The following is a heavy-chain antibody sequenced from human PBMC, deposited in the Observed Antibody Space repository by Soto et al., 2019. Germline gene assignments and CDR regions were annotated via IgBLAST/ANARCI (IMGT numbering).Heavy chain of an antibody. CDR2: ISSSSSTI. D-gene: IGHD3-10*01. J-gene: IGHJ4*02. CDR1: GFTFSSYS. V-gene: IGHV3-48*01. CDR3: ARGCWQALWFGELPEN. Sequence: EVQLVESGGGLVQPGGSLRLSCAASGFTFSSYSMNWVRQAPGKGLEWVSYISSSSSTIYYADSVKGRFTISSDNAKNSLYLQMNSLRAEDTAVYYCARGCWQALWFGELPENWGQGTLVTVSS.